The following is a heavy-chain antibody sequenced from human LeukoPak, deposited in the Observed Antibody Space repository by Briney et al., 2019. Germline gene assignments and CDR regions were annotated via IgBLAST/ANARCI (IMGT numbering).Heavy chain of an antibody. J-gene: IGHJ4*02. D-gene: IGHD6-19*01. V-gene: IGHV3-7*01. CDR2: IKRDGSEK. Sequence: GGSLRLSCAASGFTFSSYWMSWVRQAPGKGLEWVANIKRDGSEKYYVDSVKGRFTISRDNAKNSLYLQMNSLRAEDTAVYYCARSLYPYSSGWYEVSYWGQGTLVTVSS. CDR1: GFTFSSYW. CDR3: ARSLYPYSSGWYEVSY.